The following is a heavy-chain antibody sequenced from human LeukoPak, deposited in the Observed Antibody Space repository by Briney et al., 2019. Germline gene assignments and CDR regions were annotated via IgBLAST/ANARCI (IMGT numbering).Heavy chain of an antibody. J-gene: IGHJ6*03. Sequence: PGGTLRLSCAASGFTFSIYALSRLRQAPGKGLEWASAISGSGGSKYYADSVKGRFTISRDNSKNALYLQMNSLRAEDTAVYYCAKDLGVTGYYYYYMDVWGKGTTVTVSS. V-gene: IGHV3-23*01. CDR1: GFTFSIYA. D-gene: IGHD4-11*01. CDR2: ISGSGGSK. CDR3: AKDLGVTGYYYYYMDV.